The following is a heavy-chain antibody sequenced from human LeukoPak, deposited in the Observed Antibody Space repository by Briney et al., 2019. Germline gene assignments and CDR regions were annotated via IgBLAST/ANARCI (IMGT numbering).Heavy chain of an antibody. CDR1: RGTFSKYA. D-gene: IGHD3-22*01. CDR3: ARDDDRAREIDY. J-gene: IGHJ4*02. Sequence: SVKVSCKASRGTFSKYAISWVRQAPGQGLEWMGRIIPILNITHYAQKFQGRVTIAADKSTSTAYMELSGLRSEDTAVYYCARDDDRAREIDYWGQGTLVTVSS. V-gene: IGHV1-69*04. CDR2: IIPILNIT.